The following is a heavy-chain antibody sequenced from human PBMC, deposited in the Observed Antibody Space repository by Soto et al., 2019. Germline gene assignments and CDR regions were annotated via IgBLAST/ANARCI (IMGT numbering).Heavy chain of an antibody. CDR3: ARVRYGYLDFDS. J-gene: IGHJ4*02. CDR1: GCTFTGYY. Sequence: ASVKVSCKASGCTFTGYYMHWVRQAPGQGLEWMGWINPNSGGTNYAQKFQGRVTMTRETSISTAYMELRRLRSDDTAVYYCARVRYGYLDFDSWGQGTLATVSS. D-gene: IGHD5-18*01. V-gene: IGHV1-2*02. CDR2: INPNSGGT.